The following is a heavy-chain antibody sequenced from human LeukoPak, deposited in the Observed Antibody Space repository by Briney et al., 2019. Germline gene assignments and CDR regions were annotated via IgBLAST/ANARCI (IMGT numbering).Heavy chain of an antibody. J-gene: IGHJ4*02. CDR2: IIPIFGTA. V-gene: IGHV1-69*05. D-gene: IGHD3-22*01. CDR1: GGTFSSYA. Sequence: SVKVSCKASGGTFSSYAISWVRQAPGQGLEWMGGIIPIFGTANYAQKFQGRVTMTRDMSTSTVYMELSSLRSEDTAVYYCARGGYYYDSSGSYYFDYWGQGTLVTVSS. CDR3: ARGGYYYDSSGSYYFDY.